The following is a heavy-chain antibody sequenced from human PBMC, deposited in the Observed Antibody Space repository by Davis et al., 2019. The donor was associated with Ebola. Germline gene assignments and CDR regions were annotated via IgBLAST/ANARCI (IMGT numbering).Heavy chain of an antibody. V-gene: IGHV3-74*01. CDR1: GFTFSTYW. D-gene: IGHD6-25*01. CDR3: ARGGSAAPYYFDL. Sequence: GESLKISCAASGFTFSTYWMHWVRQAPGKGLVWVSHINSDGSSTGYADSVKGRFTISRENARNSVFLEMSRLGPEDTAIYYCARGGSAAPYYFDLWGQGIPGPVSP. CDR2: INSDGSST. J-gene: IGHJ4*02.